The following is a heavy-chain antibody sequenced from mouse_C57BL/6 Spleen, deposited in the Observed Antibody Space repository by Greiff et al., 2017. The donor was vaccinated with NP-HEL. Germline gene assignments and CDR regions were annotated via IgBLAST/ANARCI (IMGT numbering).Heavy chain of an antibody. J-gene: IGHJ2*01. Sequence: VQLQQPGAELVRPGTSVKLSCKASGYTFTSYWMHWVKQRPGQGLEWIGVIDPSDSYTNYNPKFKGKATLTVDTSSSTACMQLSSLTSEDSAVYYCARLWNYFDYWGQGTTLTVSS. CDR1: GYTFTSYW. CDR3: ARLWNYFDY. CDR2: IDPSDSYT. V-gene: IGHV1-59*01.